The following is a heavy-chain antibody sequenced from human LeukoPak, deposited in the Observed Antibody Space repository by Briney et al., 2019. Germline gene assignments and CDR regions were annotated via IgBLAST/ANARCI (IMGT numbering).Heavy chain of an antibody. D-gene: IGHD2-21*02. J-gene: IGHJ4*02. CDR3: ARWTYCGGDCYSPYSFDY. CDR1: GFTFSSYS. CDR2: ISSSSSYI. Sequence: GGSLRLSCAASGFTFSSYSMNWVRQAPGKGLEWVSSISSSSSYIYYADSVKGRFTISRDNAKNSLYLQMNSLRAEDTAVYYCARWTYCGGDCYSPYSFDYWGQGTLVTVSS. V-gene: IGHV3-21*01.